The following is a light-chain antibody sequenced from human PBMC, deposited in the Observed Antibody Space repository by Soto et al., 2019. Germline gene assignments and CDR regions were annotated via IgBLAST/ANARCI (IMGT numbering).Light chain of an antibody. CDR2: WAS. CDR3: QEYYSDLRA. J-gene: IGKJ1*01. Sequence: DIVMTQSPDSLAVSLGERATINCKSSQSVLYSSNNKNYLAWYQQKPGQPPKMLIYWASTRESGVPDRFSGSGSGTDFTLTISSLQAEDVAVYYCQEYYSDLRAFGQGTKVEVK. V-gene: IGKV4-1*01. CDR1: QSVLYSSNNKNY.